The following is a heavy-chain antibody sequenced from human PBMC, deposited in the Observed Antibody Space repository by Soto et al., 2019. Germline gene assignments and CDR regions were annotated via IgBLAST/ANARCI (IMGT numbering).Heavy chain of an antibody. CDR1: GGSISSYY. Sequence: PSETLSLTCTVSGGSISSYYWSWIRQPPGKGLEWIGYIYYSGSTNYNPSLKSRVTISVDTSKNQFSLKLSSVTAADTAVYYCARDTVAASFDYWGRGTLVTVSS. V-gene: IGHV4-59*01. D-gene: IGHD6-6*01. J-gene: IGHJ4*02. CDR3: ARDTVAASFDY. CDR2: IYYSGST.